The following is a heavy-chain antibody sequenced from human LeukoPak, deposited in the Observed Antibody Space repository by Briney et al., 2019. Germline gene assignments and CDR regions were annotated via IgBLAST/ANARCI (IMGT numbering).Heavy chain of an antibody. Sequence: TGGSLRFSCTTSGFNYGDYAMSWVRQGPGKGLQWVSMFYSGGSTFYADSVKGRFTIARDSSKNTLYLQMNTLRAEDTAVYYCVTYQLLLYGFDYWGQGTLVTVSS. J-gene: IGHJ4*02. CDR3: VTYQLLLYGFDY. CDR2: FYSGGST. V-gene: IGHV3-66*01. CDR1: GFNYGDYA. D-gene: IGHD2-2*01.